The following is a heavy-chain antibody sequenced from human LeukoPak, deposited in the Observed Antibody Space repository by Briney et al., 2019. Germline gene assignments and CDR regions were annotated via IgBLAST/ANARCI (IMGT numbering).Heavy chain of an antibody. CDR3: AKDRPNYHESNGHYYRPNGDY. Sequence: GGSLRLSCAASGFTFSTYAMSWVRQAPGKGLEWVSSISSSGDRTFYADSVKDRFTISRDNSENTLYLQMSRLRAEDTAVYYCAKDRPNYHESNGHYYRPNGDYWGQGTLVIVAS. CDR1: GFTFSTYA. CDR2: ISSSGDRT. D-gene: IGHD3-22*01. V-gene: IGHV3-23*01. J-gene: IGHJ4*02.